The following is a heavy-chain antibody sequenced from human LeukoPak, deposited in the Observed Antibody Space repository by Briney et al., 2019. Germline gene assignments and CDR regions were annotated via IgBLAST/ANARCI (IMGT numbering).Heavy chain of an antibody. CDR3: ARASMTTVTAFDY. V-gene: IGHV5-51*01. CDR2: IYPGGSDT. Sequence: GESLKISCKGSGYSFTSYWIGWVRQMPGKGLEWMGIIYPGGSDTRYSPSFQGQVTISAAKSITTAYLQWSSLKASDTAMYYCARASMTTVTAFDYWGQGTLVTVSS. D-gene: IGHD4-17*01. J-gene: IGHJ4*02. CDR1: GYSFTSYW.